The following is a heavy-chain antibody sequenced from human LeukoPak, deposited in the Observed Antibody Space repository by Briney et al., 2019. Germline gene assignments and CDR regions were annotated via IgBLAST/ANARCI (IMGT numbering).Heavy chain of an antibody. Sequence: GGSLRLSCAASGITFNPSLMNCVRQAPGKGLEWVANMDPSGSQKRYVDSVKGRFTISKDNPGTSLYLDMYSLRAEDTGIYYCAVWTSGNFWGQGTLVTVSS. J-gene: IGHJ4*02. CDR3: AVWTSGNF. V-gene: IGHV3-7*03. CDR1: GITFNPSL. CDR2: MDPSGSQK. D-gene: IGHD1-1*01.